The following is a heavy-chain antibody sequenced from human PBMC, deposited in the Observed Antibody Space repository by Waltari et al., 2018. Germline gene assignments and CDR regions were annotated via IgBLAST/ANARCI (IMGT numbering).Heavy chain of an antibody. V-gene: IGHV3-48*01. J-gene: IGHJ4*02. Sequence: EVQVVESGGGLIQPGGSLSLSCPASGFTFSNPNMNWVRQAPGGGLEWISYISSSGDAIYYADSVKGRFTVSRDNAKNSLFLHMSSLRAEDTAVYYCATALTFWGQGTLVTVSS. CDR2: ISSSGDAI. D-gene: IGHD7-27*01. CDR1: GFTFSNPN. CDR3: ATALTF.